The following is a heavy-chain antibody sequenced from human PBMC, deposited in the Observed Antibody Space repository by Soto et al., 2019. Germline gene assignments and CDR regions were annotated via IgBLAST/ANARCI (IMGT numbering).Heavy chain of an antibody. D-gene: IGHD2-21*01. CDR3: ARIRRENSYFGY. CDR1: GFSLSTSGMC. CDR2: IDWDDDK. Sequence: GSGPTLVNPTQTLTLTCTFSGFSLSTSGMCVSWIRQPPGKALEWLARIDWDDDKYYSTSLKTRLTISKDTSKNQVVLTMTNMDPVDTATYYCARIRRENSYFGYWGQGTLVTVSS. J-gene: IGHJ4*02. V-gene: IGHV2-70*11.